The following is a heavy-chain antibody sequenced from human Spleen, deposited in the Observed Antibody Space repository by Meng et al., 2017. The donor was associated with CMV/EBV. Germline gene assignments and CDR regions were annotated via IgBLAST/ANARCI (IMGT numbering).Heavy chain of an antibody. CDR1: GYTFTGYY. CDR2: INPNSGAT. D-gene: IGHD3-10*01. V-gene: IGHV1-2*02. CDR3: ARGGIDY. J-gene: IGHJ4*02. Sequence: ASVKVSCKASGYTFTGYYMHWVRQAPGQGLEWMGWINPNSGATNYAQRFQGRVTMTRDTSINTASMDLTTLTSDDTALYYCARGGIDYWGQGTLVTVSS.